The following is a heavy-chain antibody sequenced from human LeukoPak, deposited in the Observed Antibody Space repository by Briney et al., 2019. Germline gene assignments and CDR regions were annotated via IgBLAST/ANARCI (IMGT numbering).Heavy chain of an antibody. CDR3: ARFRGITMVRGVVVTSPFDY. CDR1: GFIFNTYS. V-gene: IGHV3-74*01. J-gene: IGHJ4*01. D-gene: IGHD3-10*01. Sequence: GGSLRLSCAASGFIFNTYSMHWVRQAPGKGLVWVSRIDRDGSTSYADSVKGRFTISRDNAKNTLYLQMNSLRAEDTAMYYCARFRGITMVRGVVVTSPFDYWGQGTLVTVSS. CDR2: IDRDGST.